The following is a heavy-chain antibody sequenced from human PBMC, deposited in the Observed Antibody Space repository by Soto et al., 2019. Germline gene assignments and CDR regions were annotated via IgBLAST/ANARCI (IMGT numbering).Heavy chain of an antibody. J-gene: IGHJ5*02. CDR1: GGSVNNYY. V-gene: IGHV4-59*02. CDR3: AGSSGWANRFDP. Sequence: QVQLQESGPGLVKPSETLSLRCTVSGGSVNNYYWSWIRQPPGKGLEWVGYTYYSGYSNYNPSLKSRVAISVDTSKNQISLNLTSVTAADTAVYYCAGSSGWANRFDPWGQGTLVTVSA. D-gene: IGHD6-19*01. CDR2: TYYSGYS.